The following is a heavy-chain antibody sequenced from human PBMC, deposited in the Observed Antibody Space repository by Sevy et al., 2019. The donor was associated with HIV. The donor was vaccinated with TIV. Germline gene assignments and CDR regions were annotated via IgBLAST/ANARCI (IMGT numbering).Heavy chain of an antibody. Sequence: SETLSLTCTVSGGSVSSGSYYWSWIRQPPGKGLEWIGYIYYSGSTNYNPSLKSRVTISVDTSKNQFSLKLSSVTAAETAVYYCARDFGEWGRQLDPGYIAVAGTGPKYYYYGMDVWGQGTTVTVSS. CDR1: GGSVSSGSYY. D-gene: IGHD6-19*01. J-gene: IGHJ6*02. CDR3: ARDFGEWGRQLDPGYIAVAGTGPKYYYYGMDV. CDR2: IYYSGST. V-gene: IGHV4-61*01.